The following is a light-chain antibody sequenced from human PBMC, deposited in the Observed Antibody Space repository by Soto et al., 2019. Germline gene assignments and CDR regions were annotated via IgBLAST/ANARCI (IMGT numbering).Light chain of an antibody. CDR2: SNN. CDR3: AAWDDSLNGFVV. CDR1: ISNIGSNT. V-gene: IGLV1-44*01. Sequence: QSVLTQPPSASGTPGQRVTISFSGSISNIGSNTVNWYQQLPGTAPKLLIYSNNQRPSGVPDRFSGSKSGTSASLAISGLQSEDEADYYCAAWDDSLNGFVVFGGGTKLTVL. J-gene: IGLJ2*01.